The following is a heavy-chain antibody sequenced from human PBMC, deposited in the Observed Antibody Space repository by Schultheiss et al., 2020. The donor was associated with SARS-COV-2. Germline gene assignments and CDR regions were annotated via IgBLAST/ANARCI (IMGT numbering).Heavy chain of an antibody. CDR1: GDSISSYY. CDR3: ARGDSTSFDRGWD. Sequence: SQTLSLTCTVSGDSISSYYWNWIRQPPGKGLEWIGSAYYAGSTYYNPSLKSRVTISGDTSKNQFSLKLSSVTAADTAVYYCARGDSTSFDRGWDWGQGTLVTVSS. D-gene: IGHD6-6*01. J-gene: IGHJ4*02. CDR2: AYYAGST. V-gene: IGHV4-59*01.